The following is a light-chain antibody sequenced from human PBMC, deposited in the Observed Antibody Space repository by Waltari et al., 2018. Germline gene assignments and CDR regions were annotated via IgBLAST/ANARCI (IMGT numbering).Light chain of an antibody. J-gene: IGLJ2*01. CDR1: SSNIGANFD. CDR3: QSYDSRLSGVV. Sequence: QSVLTQPPSVSGAPGQRVTISCTGSSSNIGANFDVHWYQKLTGAAPKVLIYINNNRPSGVSDRFSGSKSGTSASLAITGLQAEDEADYYCQSYDSRLSGVVFGGGTKLTVL. V-gene: IGLV1-40*01. CDR2: INN.